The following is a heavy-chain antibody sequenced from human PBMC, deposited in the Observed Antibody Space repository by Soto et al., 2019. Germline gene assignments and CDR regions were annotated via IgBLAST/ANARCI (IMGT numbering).Heavy chain of an antibody. J-gene: IGHJ3*02. CDR3: AKDRIKLLWFGELIGGDAFDI. CDR2: ISGSGGST. CDR1: GFTFSSYA. D-gene: IGHD3-10*01. Sequence: EVQLLESGGGLVQPGGSLRLSCAASGFTFSSYAMSWVRQAPGKGLEWVSAISGSGGSTYYADSVKGRFTISRDNSKNTLYLQMNSLRAEDTAVYYCAKDRIKLLWFGELIGGDAFDIWGQGTMVTVSS. V-gene: IGHV3-23*01.